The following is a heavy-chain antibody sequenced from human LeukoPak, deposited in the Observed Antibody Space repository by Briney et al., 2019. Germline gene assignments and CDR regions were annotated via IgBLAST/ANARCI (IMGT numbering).Heavy chain of an antibody. J-gene: IGHJ4*02. CDR3: ARDEYSSSPGYFDY. CDR2: TSTTSSYI. D-gene: IGHD6-6*01. CDR1: GFTFSSYS. Sequence: GGSLRLSCAASGFTFSSYSMNWVRQAPGKGLEWVACTSTTSSYIYHADSLKGRFTISRDDAKNSLYLQMNSLRAEDTAVYFCARDEYSSSPGYFDYWGQGTLVTVSS. V-gene: IGHV3-21*01.